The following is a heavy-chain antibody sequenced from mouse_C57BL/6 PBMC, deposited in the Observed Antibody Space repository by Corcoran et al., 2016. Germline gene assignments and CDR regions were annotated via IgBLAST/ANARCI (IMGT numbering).Heavy chain of an antibody. CDR2: IYPGDGDT. CDR1: GYAFSSYW. CDR3: ARYDGYAPYGMDY. D-gene: IGHD2-3*01. V-gene: IGHV1-80*01. Sequence: VQLQQSGAELVTPGASVKISCKASGYAFSSYWLNWVKQRPGKGNEWIGQIYPGDGDTNYNGKFKGKDTLTADKSSSTAYMQLSSLTSEDSAVYFCARYDGYAPYGMDYWGQGTSVTVSS. J-gene: IGHJ4*01.